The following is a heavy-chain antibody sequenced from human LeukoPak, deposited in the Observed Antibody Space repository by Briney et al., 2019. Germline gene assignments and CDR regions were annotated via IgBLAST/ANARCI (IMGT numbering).Heavy chain of an antibody. Sequence: SETLSLTCTVSGGSISGYYWSWIRQPPGKGLEWIGEINHSGSTNYNPSLKSRVTISVDTSKNQFSLKLSSVTAADTAVYYCARVKYYYDSSGYPRDYWGQGTLVTVSS. CDR1: GGSISGYY. J-gene: IGHJ4*02. CDR2: INHSGST. D-gene: IGHD3-22*01. CDR3: ARVKYYYDSSGYPRDY. V-gene: IGHV4-34*01.